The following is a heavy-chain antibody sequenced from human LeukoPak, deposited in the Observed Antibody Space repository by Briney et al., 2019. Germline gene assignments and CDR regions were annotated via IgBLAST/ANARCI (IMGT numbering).Heavy chain of an antibody. CDR2: IYYSGST. D-gene: IGHD3-10*01. CDR3: AREIMVRGDDWFDP. CDR1: GISISSSNSY. Sequence: PSETLSLTCTVSGISISSSNSYWSWIRQPPGKGLEWIGYIYYSGSTNYNPSLKSRVTISVDTSKNQFSLKLSSVTAADTAVYYCAREIMVRGDDWFDPWGQGTLVTVSS. V-gene: IGHV4-61*01. J-gene: IGHJ5*02.